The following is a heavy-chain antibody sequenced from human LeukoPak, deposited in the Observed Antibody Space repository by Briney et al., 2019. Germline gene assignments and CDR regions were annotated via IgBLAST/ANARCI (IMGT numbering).Heavy chain of an antibody. CDR2: ISSGSSTI. J-gene: IGHJ4*02. CDR3: ARGRRDSGSYR. Sequence: GGSLRLSCAASGFTFSSYSMNWVRQAPGKGLEWVSYISSGSSTIYYADSVKGRFTISRDNAKNSLYLQMNSLRAEDTAVYYCARGRRDSGSYRWGQGTLVTVSS. V-gene: IGHV3-48*01. D-gene: IGHD1-26*01. CDR1: GFTFSSYS.